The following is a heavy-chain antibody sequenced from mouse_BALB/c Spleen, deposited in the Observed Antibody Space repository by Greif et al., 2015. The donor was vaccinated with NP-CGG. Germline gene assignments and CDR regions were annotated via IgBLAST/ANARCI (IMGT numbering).Heavy chain of an antibody. J-gene: IGHJ2*01. D-gene: IGHD2-1*01. CDR3: LKEGNYVGYFDY. CDR2: INPYNGDT. V-gene: IGHV1-20*02. CDR1: GYSFTGYF. Sequence: VQLQQSGPELVKPGASVKISCKASGYSFTGYFMNWVMQSHGKSLEWIGRINPYNGDTFYNQKFKGKATLTVDKSSSTAHMELRSLASEDSAVYYCLKEGNYVGYFDYWGQGTTLTVSS.